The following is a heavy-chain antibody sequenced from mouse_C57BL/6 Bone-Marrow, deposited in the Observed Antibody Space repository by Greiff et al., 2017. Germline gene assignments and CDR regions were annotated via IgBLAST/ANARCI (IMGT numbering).Heavy chain of an antibody. CDR2: IDPSDSYT. D-gene: IGHD1-1*01. CDR3: ARGHTVVATGYYAMDY. CDR1: GYTFTSYW. J-gene: IGHJ4*01. Sequence: QVQLQQPGAELVMPGASVKLSCKASGYTFTSYWMHWVKQRPGQGLEWIGEIDPSDSYTNYNQKFKGKSTLTVDKSSSTAYMQLSSLTSEDSAVYYCARGHTVVATGYYAMDYWGQGTSVTVSS. V-gene: IGHV1-69*01.